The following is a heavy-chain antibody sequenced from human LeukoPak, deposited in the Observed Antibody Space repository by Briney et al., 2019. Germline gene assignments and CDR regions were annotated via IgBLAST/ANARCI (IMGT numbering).Heavy chain of an antibody. CDR2: IWYDGSKT. CDR3: ARGVDYYDSGGTIYY. V-gene: IGHV3-33*01. J-gene: IGHJ4*02. Sequence: PGGSLRLSCAASGFTFSNYAMNWVRQAPGKGLEWVAVIWYDGSKTYSAAYVKGRITISRDDSKYTLYLQMNSLRAEATAVYYCARGVDYYDSGGTIYYGGQGTLVTVSS. CDR1: GFTFSNYA. D-gene: IGHD3-22*01.